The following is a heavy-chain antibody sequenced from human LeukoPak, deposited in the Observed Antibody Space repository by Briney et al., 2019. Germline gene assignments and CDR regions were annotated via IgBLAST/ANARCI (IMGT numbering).Heavy chain of an antibody. Sequence: PSETLSLTCTVPGGSISSYYWSWIRQPPGKGLEWIGYIYYSGSTNYNPSLKSRVTISVDTSKNQFSLKLSSVTAADTAVYYCASQDIRYYFDYWGQGTLVTVSS. D-gene: IGHD2-15*01. CDR2: IYYSGST. CDR1: GGSISSYY. CDR3: ASQDIRYYFDY. J-gene: IGHJ4*02. V-gene: IGHV4-59*08.